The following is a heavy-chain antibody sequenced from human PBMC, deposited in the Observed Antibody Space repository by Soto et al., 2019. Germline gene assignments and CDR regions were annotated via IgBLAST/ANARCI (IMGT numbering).Heavy chain of an antibody. V-gene: IGHV3-7*01. J-gene: IGHJ3*02. CDR2: IKQDGSEK. CDR3: ARCSIKRLWGEAFDI. CDR1: GFTFSSYW. D-gene: IGHD3-16*01. Sequence: GGSLRLSCAASGFTFSSYWMSWVRQAPGKGLEWVANIKQDGSEKYYVDSVKGRFTISRDNAKNSLYLQMNSLRAEDTAVYYCARCSIKRLWGEAFDIWGQGTMVTVSS.